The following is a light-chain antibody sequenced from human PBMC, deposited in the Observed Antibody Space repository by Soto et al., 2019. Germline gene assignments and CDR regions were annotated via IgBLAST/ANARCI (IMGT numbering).Light chain of an antibody. V-gene: IGKV1-39*01. CDR3: QQTYKTPLT. CDR2: LVS. Sequence: DIQMTQSPSSLSASVGDKVTITCRASQTISNYLSWYHQKPGKAPKLLIYLVSSLSSGVPSRFSGSGSGTDFTLTISSLQPEDFATYYCQQTYKTPLTFGQGTQVEI. J-gene: IGKJ1*01. CDR1: QTISNY.